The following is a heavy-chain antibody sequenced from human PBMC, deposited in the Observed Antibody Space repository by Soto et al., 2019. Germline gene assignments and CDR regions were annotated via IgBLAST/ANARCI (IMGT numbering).Heavy chain of an antibody. CDR1: GFTFSSYW. CDR2: INSDGSST. Sequence: GGSLSLSCAASGFTFSSYWMHWVRQAPGKGLVWVSRINSDGSSTSYADSVKGRFTISRDNAKNTLYLQMNSLRAEDTAVYYCAREMTESYYYYMDVWGKGTTVTVSS. D-gene: IGHD3-10*01. CDR3: AREMTESYYYYMDV. J-gene: IGHJ6*03. V-gene: IGHV3-74*01.